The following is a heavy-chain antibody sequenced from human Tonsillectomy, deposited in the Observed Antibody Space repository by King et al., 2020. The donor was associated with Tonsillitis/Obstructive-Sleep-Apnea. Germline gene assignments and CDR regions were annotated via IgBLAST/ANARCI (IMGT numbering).Heavy chain of an antibody. CDR2: IIPIFGTT. CDR1: GGTFSNYN. CDR3: APSPANIVVVPTTLHFDY. Sequence: EQLVQSGAEVKKPGSSVRVSCRASGGTFSNYNINWVRQAPGQGLQWMGGIIPIFGTTDYAQKFQGRVTITADESTSTAYMDLSSLRSEDTAVYYCAPSPANIVVVPTTLHFDYWGQGTLVTVSS. V-gene: IGHV1-69*01. J-gene: IGHJ4*02. D-gene: IGHD2-2*01.